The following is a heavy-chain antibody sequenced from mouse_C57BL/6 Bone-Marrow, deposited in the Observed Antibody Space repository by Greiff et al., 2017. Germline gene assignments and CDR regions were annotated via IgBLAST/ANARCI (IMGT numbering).Heavy chain of an antibody. D-gene: IGHD2-5*01. J-gene: IGHJ1*03. CDR3: ARGGSNYPPWYFDV. CDR2: IYIGNGYT. V-gene: IGHV1-58*01. Sequence: EVQLVESGAALVRPGSSVKMSCKTSGYTFTSYGINWVKQRPGQGLEWIGYIYIGNGYTEYNEKFKGKATLTSDTSSSTAYMQLSSLTSEDSAIYFCARGGSNYPPWYFDVWGTAPTVTVSS. CDR1: GYTFTSYG.